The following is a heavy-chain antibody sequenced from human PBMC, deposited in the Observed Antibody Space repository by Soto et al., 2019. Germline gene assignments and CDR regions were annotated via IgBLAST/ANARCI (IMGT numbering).Heavy chain of an antibody. V-gene: IGHV3-23*01. CDR2: ISGGGDAT. CDR1: GFTFINYA. CDR3: ARKVVGSTSRPDYWYFEL. D-gene: IGHD2-21*01. Sequence: EVQLLESGGDSVQPGGSVRLSCAGSGFTFINYAMNWVRQAPGKGLEWVSTISGGGDATFFADSVRGRFTFSRHNSKNTVTLQMNSLGVDDPAVYYCARKVVGSTSRPDYWYFELWGRGTLVTVSS. J-gene: IGHJ2*01.